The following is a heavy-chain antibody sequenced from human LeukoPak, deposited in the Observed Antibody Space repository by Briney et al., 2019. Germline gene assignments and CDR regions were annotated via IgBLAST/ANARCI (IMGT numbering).Heavy chain of an antibody. J-gene: IGHJ4*02. CDR1: GYSISSGYH. D-gene: IGHD5-12*01. CDR3: ARVGYGGYGVLDY. CDR2: VSHSGRT. V-gene: IGHV4-38-2*02. Sequence: SETLSLTCTVSGYSISSGYHWVWIRQAPGRGLEWIGSVSHSGRTDYNPSLKSRVTMSVDTSKNQFSLRLNSVTAADTAVYYCARVGYGGYGVLDYWGQGTLVTISS.